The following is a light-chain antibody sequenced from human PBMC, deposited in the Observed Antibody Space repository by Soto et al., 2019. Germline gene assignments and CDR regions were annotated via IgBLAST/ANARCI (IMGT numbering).Light chain of an antibody. CDR1: GSNIGTYA. J-gene: IGLJ2*01. CDR3: AAWDDSLRAVV. V-gene: IGLV1-44*01. CDR2: RNH. Sequence: QSVLTQSPSASATPGQRVTISCSGNGSNIGTYAVNWYQQLPGTAPTLLIFRNHQRPSGVPDRFSGSKSGTSASLAISGPQSEDEADYYCAAWDDSLRAVVFGGGTKLTV.